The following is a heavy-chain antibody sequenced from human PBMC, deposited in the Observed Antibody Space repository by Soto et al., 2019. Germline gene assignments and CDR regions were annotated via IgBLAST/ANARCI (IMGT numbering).Heavy chain of an antibody. CDR3: ARDLGYYDSSGYFDY. CDR1: GFTFSDSY. V-gene: IGHV3-11*01. J-gene: IGHJ4*02. D-gene: IGHD3-22*01. CDR2: ISSSDSII. Sequence: LRLSCAASGFTFSDSYMSWIRQAPGKGLEWVSYISSSDSIIYYSDSVKGRFIISRDNAKNSLYLQMNSLRAEDTAVYYCARDLGYYDSSGYFDYWGQGTLVTVSS.